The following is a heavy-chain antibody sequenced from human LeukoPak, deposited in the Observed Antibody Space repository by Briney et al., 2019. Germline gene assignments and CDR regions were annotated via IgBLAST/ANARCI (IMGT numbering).Heavy chain of an antibody. D-gene: IGHD2-21*02. CDR3: ARGLMSRYFDL. J-gene: IGHJ2*01. V-gene: IGHV4-59*01. Sequence: SETLSLTCTVSGGSISSYYWSWIRQPPGKGLEWIGYIYYSGSTNYNPSLKSRVTISVDTSKNQFSLKLSSVTAADTAVYYCARGLMSRYFDLWGRGTLVTLSS. CDR2: IYYSGST. CDR1: GGSISSYY.